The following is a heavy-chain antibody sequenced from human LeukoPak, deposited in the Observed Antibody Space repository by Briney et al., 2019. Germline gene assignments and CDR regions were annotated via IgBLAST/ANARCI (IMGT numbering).Heavy chain of an antibody. J-gene: IGHJ4*02. V-gene: IGHV3-73*01. Sequence: PGGSLRLSCAASGFTFSGSAMHWVRQASGKGLEWVGRIRTKANSYATAYAASVKGRFTISRDDSKNTAYLQMNSLKTEDTAVYYCTPNNSGYDSGALFDYWGQGAQVTVSS. CDR1: GFTFSGSA. D-gene: IGHD5-12*01. CDR3: TPNNSGYDSGALFDY. CDR2: IRTKANSYAT.